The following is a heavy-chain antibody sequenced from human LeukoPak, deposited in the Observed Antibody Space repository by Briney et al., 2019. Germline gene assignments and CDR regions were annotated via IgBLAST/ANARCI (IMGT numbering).Heavy chain of an antibody. CDR1: GGSISSSSYY. J-gene: IGHJ3*02. V-gene: IGHV4-39*01. D-gene: IGHD5-12*01. CDR3: ARPSGYDFDAFDI. Sequence: SETLSLTXTVSGGSISSSSYYWGWIRQPPGKGLEWIGSIYYSGSTYYNPSLKSRVTISVDTSKTQFSLKLSSVTAADTAVYYCARPSGYDFDAFDIWGQGTMVTVSS. CDR2: IYYSGST.